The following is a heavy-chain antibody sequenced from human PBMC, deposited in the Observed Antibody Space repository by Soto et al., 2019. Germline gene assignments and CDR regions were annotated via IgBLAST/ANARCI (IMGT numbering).Heavy chain of an antibody. V-gene: IGHV5-51*01. CDR2: IYPGDSDT. CDR3: ARSDCSSTSCYVNNWFDP. D-gene: IGHD2-2*01. Sequence: GESLKISCKGSGYSFTSYWIGWVRQMPGKGLEWMGIIYPGDSDTRYSPSFQGQVTTSADKSISTAYLQWSSLKASDTAMYYCARSDCSSTSCYVNNWFDPWGQGTLVTVSS. J-gene: IGHJ5*02. CDR1: GYSFTSYW.